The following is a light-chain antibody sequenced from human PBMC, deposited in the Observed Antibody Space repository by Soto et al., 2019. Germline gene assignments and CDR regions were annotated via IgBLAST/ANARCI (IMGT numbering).Light chain of an antibody. CDR2: TAS. V-gene: IGKV1-39*01. Sequence: DIQMTQSPSSLSASVGDRVTITCRASQSISDFLNWYQQKAGQAPKLLIYTASHLQSGVPSRFSGSESGTDFTITISSLQPEDFATYFCQQSYRGQAWTFGQGTRVDLK. J-gene: IGKJ1*01. CDR3: QQSYRGQAWT. CDR1: QSISDF.